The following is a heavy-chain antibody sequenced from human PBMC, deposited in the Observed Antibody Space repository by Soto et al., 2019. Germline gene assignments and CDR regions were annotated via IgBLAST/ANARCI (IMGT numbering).Heavy chain of an antibody. J-gene: IGHJ3*02. Sequence: GGSLRLSCAASGFTFSSYAMSWVRQAPGKGLEWVSGISGSGGSTYYADSVKGRFTISRDNFKNTLYLQMKSLRAEDTAVYYCAKDKNEVVPAAPDAFDMWGEGTMVTVSS. CDR3: AKDKNEVVPAAPDAFDM. V-gene: IGHV3-23*01. CDR1: GFTFSSYA. D-gene: IGHD2-2*01. CDR2: ISGSGGST.